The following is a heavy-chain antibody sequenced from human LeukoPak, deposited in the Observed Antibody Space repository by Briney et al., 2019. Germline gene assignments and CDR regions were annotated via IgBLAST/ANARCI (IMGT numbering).Heavy chain of an antibody. D-gene: IGHD4-17*01. J-gene: IGHJ3*02. Sequence: GGSLRLSCAASGFTFSSYSMNWVRQAPGKGLEWVSSISSSSSYIYYADSVKGRFAISRDNAKNSLYLQMNSLRAEDTAVYYCARDPDYGDYPDAFDIWGQGTMVTVSS. CDR2: ISSSSSYI. V-gene: IGHV3-21*01. CDR3: ARDPDYGDYPDAFDI. CDR1: GFTFSSYS.